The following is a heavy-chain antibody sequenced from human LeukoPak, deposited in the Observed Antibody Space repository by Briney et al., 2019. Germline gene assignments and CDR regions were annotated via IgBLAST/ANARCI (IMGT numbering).Heavy chain of an antibody. V-gene: IGHV3-21*01. CDR2: ISSSGSYI. CDR3: ARGPSGYHNT. D-gene: IGHD5-12*01. J-gene: IGHJ4*02. CDR1: RFTFSSYS. Sequence: GGSLRLSCAGARFTFSSYSMNWVRQAPGKGLEWVSSISSSGSYIYYADSVKGRFTISRDNSKNTLYLQMNSLRAEDTAVYYCARGPSGYHNTGGQGTLVTVSS.